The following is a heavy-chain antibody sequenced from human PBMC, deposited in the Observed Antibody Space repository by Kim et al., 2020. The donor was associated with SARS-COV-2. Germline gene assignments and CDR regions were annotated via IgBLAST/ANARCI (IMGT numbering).Heavy chain of an antibody. CDR1: GLTFSSYW. CDR3: ARRAYSSGWWYFDY. V-gene: IGHV3-74*01. D-gene: IGHD6-19*01. CDR2: INSDGTST. J-gene: IGHJ4*02. Sequence: GGSLRLSCAASGLTFSSYWMHWVRQAPGKGLVWVSRINSDGTSTSYADSVKGRFTISRDNAKNTLNLQMNSLRDEDTAVYYCARRAYSSGWWYFDYWGQG.